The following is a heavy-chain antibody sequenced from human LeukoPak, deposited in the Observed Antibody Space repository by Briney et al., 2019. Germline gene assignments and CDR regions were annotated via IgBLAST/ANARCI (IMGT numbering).Heavy chain of an antibody. CDR1: GFTFGDYA. CDR2: IRSKAYGGTT. CDR3: TRDLLDYYDSSGYYHYYYYYYYMDV. J-gene: IGHJ6*03. D-gene: IGHD3-22*01. V-gene: IGHV3-49*04. Sequence: GGSLRLSCTASGFTFGDYAMSWVRQAPGKGLEWVGFIRSKAYGGTTEYAASVKGRFTISRDDSKSIAYLQMNSLKTEDTAVYYCTRDLLDYYDSSGYYHYYYYYYYMDVWGKGTTVTISS.